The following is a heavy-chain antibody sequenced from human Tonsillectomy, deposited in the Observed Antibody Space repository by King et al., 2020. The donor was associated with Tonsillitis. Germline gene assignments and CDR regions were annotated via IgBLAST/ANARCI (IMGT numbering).Heavy chain of an antibody. CDR1: GFTFSSYA. Sequence: VQLVESGGGLVQPGGSLILSCVASGFTFSSYAMSWFRQAPGTGLEVVSLITAGGANTYYADSVKGRLTISRENSKNTLYLQMNNLTAEDTAVYCCAKDFSYGSGSYPRSYFDYWGQGTLVAVSS. D-gene: IGHD3-10*01. CDR3: AKDFSYGSGSYPRSYFDY. CDR2: ITAGGANT. J-gene: IGHJ4*02. V-gene: IGHV3-23*04.